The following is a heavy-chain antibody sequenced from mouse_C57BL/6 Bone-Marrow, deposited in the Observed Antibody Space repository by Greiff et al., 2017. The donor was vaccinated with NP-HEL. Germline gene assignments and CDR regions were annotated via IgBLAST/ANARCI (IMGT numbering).Heavy chain of an antibody. J-gene: IGHJ4*01. V-gene: IGHV1-55*01. CDR3: ARRDSYGYLAMDY. CDR1: GYTFTSYW. Sequence: QVQLQQPGAELVKPGASVKMSCKASGYTFTSYWITWVKQRPGQGLEWIGDISPGSGSTNYNEKFKSKATLTVDTSSSTAYMQLSSLTSEDSAVYYCARRDSYGYLAMDYWGQGTSVTVSS. CDR2: ISPGSGST. D-gene: IGHD2-2*01.